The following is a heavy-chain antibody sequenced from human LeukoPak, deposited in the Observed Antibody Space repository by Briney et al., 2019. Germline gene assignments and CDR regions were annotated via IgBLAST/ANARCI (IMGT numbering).Heavy chain of an antibody. V-gene: IGHV3-49*04. CDR1: GFTFGDYA. J-gene: IGHJ4*02. CDR3: TRGDGSGSY. CDR2: IRSKTSGGTT. Sequence: GRSLRLSCTASGFTFGDYAMSWVRQAPGKGLDWIGFIRSKTSGGTTEYAASVKGRFTILRDYSKIITYLQINSLKTEDTAVYYCTRGDGSGSYWGQGTLVTVSS. D-gene: IGHD1-26*01.